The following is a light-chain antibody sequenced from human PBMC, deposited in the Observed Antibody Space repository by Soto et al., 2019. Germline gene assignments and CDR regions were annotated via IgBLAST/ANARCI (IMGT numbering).Light chain of an antibody. CDR2: GTS. V-gene: IGKV3-20*01. J-gene: IGKJ1*01. CDR1: QPVSRMY. Sequence: PGEIATLSFGASQPVSRMYLSWFQQKPGQAPRLLIYGTSTRATGIPVRFSGSGSGTEFTVTIRRLEHCSFAVYHCQRHRSSPLGEFGQGTKVDIK. CDR3: QRHRSSPLGE.